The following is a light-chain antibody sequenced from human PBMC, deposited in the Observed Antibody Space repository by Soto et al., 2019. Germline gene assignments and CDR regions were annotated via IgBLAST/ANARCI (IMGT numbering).Light chain of an antibody. J-gene: IGKJ4*01. CDR1: QGISKK. V-gene: IGKV3-15*01. CDR3: QQDHTWPVT. Sequence: EILLTPSPATLSLSPGEIATLSCRASQGISKKVAWYQHKPGQAPRLLISAVSTGATGVPARFSGSGSGTEFTLTINSLQSEDCATYYCQQDHTWPVTFGGGTKVDTK. CDR2: AVS.